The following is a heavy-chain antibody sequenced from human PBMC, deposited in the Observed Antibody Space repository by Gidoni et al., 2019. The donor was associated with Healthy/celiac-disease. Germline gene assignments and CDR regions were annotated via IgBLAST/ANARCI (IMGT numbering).Heavy chain of an antibody. CDR3: AKEIPDYGDYVFDY. V-gene: IGHV3-23*01. CDR2: IGGNGYNT. Sequence: EVPLLESGGGLLQPGGYLRLSCAASGFLFSTSVMSWVRQAPGKGLEWVSVIGGNGYNTHYADAVKGRFTISRDNSKNTLYLHMSGLRGDDTAKYFCAKEIPDYGDYVFDYWGQGTVVTVSS. CDR1: GFLFSTSV. J-gene: IGHJ4*02. D-gene: IGHD4-17*01.